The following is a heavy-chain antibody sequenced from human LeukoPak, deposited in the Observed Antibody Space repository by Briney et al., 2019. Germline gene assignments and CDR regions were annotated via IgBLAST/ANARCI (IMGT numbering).Heavy chain of an antibody. CDR3: AYSSGWYFDY. CDR1: GFTFSSYW. D-gene: IGHD6-19*01. CDR2: IKQDGSEK. Sequence: GGSLRLSCVASGFTFSSYWMTWVRQAPGKGLEWVANIKQDGSEKYYVDSVKGRFTISRDNAKNSLFLQMNSLRAEDTAVYYCAYSSGWYFDYWGQGTLVTVSS. V-gene: IGHV3-7*05. J-gene: IGHJ4*02.